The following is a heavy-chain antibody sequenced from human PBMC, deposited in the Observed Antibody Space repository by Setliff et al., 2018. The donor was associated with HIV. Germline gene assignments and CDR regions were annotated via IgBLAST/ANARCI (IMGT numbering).Heavy chain of an antibody. CDR1: GGSFSGYY. D-gene: IGHD6-6*01. Sequence: ASETLSLTCAVYGGSFSGYYWSWIRQPPGKGLEWIGEINHSGSTNYNPSLKSRVTISVDTSKNQFSLKLSSVTAADTAVYYCARVRIAARPFCWFDPWGQGTLVTVSS. V-gene: IGHV4-34*01. CDR2: INHSGST. CDR3: ARVRIAARPFCWFDP. J-gene: IGHJ5*02.